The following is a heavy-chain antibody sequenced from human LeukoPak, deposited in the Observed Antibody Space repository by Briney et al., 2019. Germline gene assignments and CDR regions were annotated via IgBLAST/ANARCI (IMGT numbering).Heavy chain of an antibody. J-gene: IGHJ4*02. D-gene: IGHD3-10*01. CDR1: GFTFSSYG. Sequence: QPGGSLRLSCAASGFTFSSYGMHWVRQAPGKGLEWVAVIWYDGSNKYYADSVKGRFTISRDNSKNTLYLQMNSLRAEDTAVYYCARDLPYGSGSYSFDYWGQGTLVTVSS. CDR2: IWYDGSNK. CDR3: ARDLPYGSGSYSFDY. V-gene: IGHV3-33*08.